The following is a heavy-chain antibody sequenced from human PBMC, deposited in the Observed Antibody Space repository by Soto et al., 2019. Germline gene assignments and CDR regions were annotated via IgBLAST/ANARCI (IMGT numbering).Heavy chain of an antibody. J-gene: IGHJ4*02. CDR3: ARDVGYYDSIY. CDR1: GFTVSSNY. Sequence: LRLSCAASGFTVSSNYMSWVRQAPGKGLEWVSVIYSGGSTYYADSVKGRFTISRDNSKNTVYLQMNSLRAEDTAVYYCARDVGYYDSIYWGQGTLVTVSS. D-gene: IGHD3-22*01. CDR2: IYSGGST. V-gene: IGHV3-53*01.